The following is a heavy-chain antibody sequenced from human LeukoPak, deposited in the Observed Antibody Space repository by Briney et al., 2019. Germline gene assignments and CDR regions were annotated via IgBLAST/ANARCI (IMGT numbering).Heavy chain of an antibody. Sequence: GASVKVSCKASGYSLTSYGISWVRQAPGQGLEWMGWISAYNGKTNYAQKFQGRDTLTTDTSTSTAYMELWSLRSDDTAVYYCARSDGTRRSHFDYWGQGTLVTVSS. CDR3: ARSDGTRRSHFDY. V-gene: IGHV1-18*01. CDR1: GYSLTSYG. J-gene: IGHJ4*02. D-gene: IGHD1-14*01. CDR2: ISAYNGKT.